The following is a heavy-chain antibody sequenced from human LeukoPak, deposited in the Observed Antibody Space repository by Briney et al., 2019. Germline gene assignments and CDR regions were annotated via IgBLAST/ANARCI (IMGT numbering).Heavy chain of an antibody. Sequence: GGSLRCSCEASGFTFDDYGMHWVRQAPGKGLKGVSTISWNSASVGYVVSVKGRFTISRDNAKKTLYLQMNSLRPEDTALYYCAKDYGYSSSWYDYWGQGTLVTVSS. J-gene: IGHJ4*02. CDR3: AKDYGYSSSWYDY. D-gene: IGHD6-13*01. CDR2: ISWNSASV. V-gene: IGHV3-9*01. CDR1: GFTFDDYG.